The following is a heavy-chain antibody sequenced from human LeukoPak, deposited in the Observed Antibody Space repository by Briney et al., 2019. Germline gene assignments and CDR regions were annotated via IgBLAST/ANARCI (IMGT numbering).Heavy chain of an antibody. CDR2: FSRNGVTT. Sequence: GGSLRLSCGAFGFNFRAFTMHWVRQAPGKGLEWVSLFSRNGVTTYYAESVRGRFTISRDNSKNSVYLQMDSLTTEDTAVYYCAKEKDTIYFDLWGQGTMVTVSA. CDR1: GFNFRAFT. CDR3: AKEKDTIYFDL. J-gene: IGHJ3*01. D-gene: IGHD2-15*01. V-gene: IGHV3-43*01.